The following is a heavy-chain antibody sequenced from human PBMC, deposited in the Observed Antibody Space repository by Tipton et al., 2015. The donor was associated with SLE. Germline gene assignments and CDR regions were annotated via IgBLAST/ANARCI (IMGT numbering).Heavy chain of an antibody. CDR3: AGVLGEPDWYFDL. CDR1: GGSISSSSYY. J-gene: IGHJ2*01. CDR2: IYYSGST. Sequence: TLSLTCTVSGGSISSSSYYWGWIRQPPGKGLEWIGSIYYSGSTNYNPSLKSRVTISVDTSKNQFSLKLSSVTAADTAVYYCAGVLGEPDWYFDLWGRGTLVTVSS. V-gene: IGHV4-39*07. D-gene: IGHD3-10*01.